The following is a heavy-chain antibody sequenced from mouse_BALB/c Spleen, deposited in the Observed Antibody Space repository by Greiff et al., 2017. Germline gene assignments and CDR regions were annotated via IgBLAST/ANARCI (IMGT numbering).Heavy chain of an antibody. J-gene: IGHJ2*01. CDR3: ARDYGSSYFDY. D-gene: IGHD1-1*01. CDR2: ISYSGST. V-gene: IGHV3-2*02. CDR1: GYSITSDYA. Sequence: EVQGVESGPGLVKPSQSLSLTCTVTGYSITSDYAWNWIRQFPGNKLEWMGYISYSGSTTYNPSLKSRISITRDTSKNQFFLQLNSVTTEDTATYYCARDYGSSYFDYWGQGTTLTVSS.